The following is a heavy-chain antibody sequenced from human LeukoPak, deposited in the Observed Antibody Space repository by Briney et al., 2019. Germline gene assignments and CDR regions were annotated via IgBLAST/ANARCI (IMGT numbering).Heavy chain of an antibody. CDR3: ARVLGLFCSSTSCHAGWFDP. V-gene: IGHV4-59*01. CDR2: IYYSGST. CDR1: GGSISSYY. J-gene: IGHJ5*02. Sequence: PSETLSLTCTVSGGSISSYYWSWIRQPPGKGLEWVGYIYYSGSTNYNPSLKSRVTISVDTSKNKFSLKLSSVTAADTAVYYCARVLGLFCSSTSCHAGWFDPWGQGTLVTVSS. D-gene: IGHD2-2*01.